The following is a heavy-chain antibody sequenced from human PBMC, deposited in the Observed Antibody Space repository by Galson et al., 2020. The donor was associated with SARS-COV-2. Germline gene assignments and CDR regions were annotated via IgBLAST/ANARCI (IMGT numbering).Heavy chain of an antibody. J-gene: IGHJ4*02. CDR1: GFTFSGYA. D-gene: IGHD6-19*01. CDR2: INNDGTT. V-gene: IGHV3-74*01. CDR3: ARDGQLSSGWAFDH. Sequence: GESLKISCAASGFTFSGYAMHWVRQGPGKGLEWVSRINNDGTTTYADSVKGRFTISRDSSKNTVFLQMNNLRADDTAVYYCARDGQLSSGWAFDHWGQGTLVTVSS.